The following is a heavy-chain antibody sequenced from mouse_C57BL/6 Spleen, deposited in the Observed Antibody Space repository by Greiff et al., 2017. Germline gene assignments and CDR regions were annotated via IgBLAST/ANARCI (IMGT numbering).Heavy chain of an antibody. V-gene: IGHV1-80*01. CDR3: ASKGLPWYFDV. CDR1: GYAFSSYW. D-gene: IGHD2-2*01. J-gene: IGHJ1*03. Sequence: VQLQESGAELVKPGASVKISCKASGYAFSSYWMNWVKQRPGKGLEWIGQIYPGDGDTNYNGKFKGKATLTADKSSSTAYMQLSSLTSEDSAVYFCASKGLPWYFDVWGTGTTVTVSS. CDR2: IYPGDGDT.